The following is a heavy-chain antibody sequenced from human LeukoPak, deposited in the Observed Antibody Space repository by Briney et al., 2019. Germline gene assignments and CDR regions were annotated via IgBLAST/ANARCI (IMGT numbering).Heavy chain of an antibody. J-gene: IGHJ6*03. CDR3: ARGSDWSYYMDV. V-gene: IGHV4-61*01. Sequence: SQTLSLTCTVSGGSISSGSYYWSWIRQPPGKGLEWIGYIYYSGSTNYNPSLKSRVTISVDTSKNQFSLKLRSVTAADTAVYYCARGSDWSYYMDVWGKGTTVSISS. CDR2: IYYSGST. CDR1: GGSISSGSYY. D-gene: IGHD2-21*01.